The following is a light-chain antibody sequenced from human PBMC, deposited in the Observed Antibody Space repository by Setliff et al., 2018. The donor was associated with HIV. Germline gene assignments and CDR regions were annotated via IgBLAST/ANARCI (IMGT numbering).Light chain of an antibody. CDR2: EVS. CDR1: SSDVGSYNL. CDR3: SSYTKSVTYVL. V-gene: IGLV2-14*02. J-gene: IGLJ2*01. Sequence: QSVLTQPASVSGSPGQSITISCTGTSSDVGSYNLVSWYQQHPGKAPKLMIYEVSKRPSGVSDRFSASKSGNTASLTISGLQAEDESDYYCSSYTKSVTYVLFGGGTKVTVL.